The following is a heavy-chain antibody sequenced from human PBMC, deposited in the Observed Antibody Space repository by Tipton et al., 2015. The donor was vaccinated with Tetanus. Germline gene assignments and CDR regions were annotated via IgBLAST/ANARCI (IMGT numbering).Heavy chain of an antibody. CDR3: AREGAPRAFDI. V-gene: IGHV4-31*03. CDR1: GDSISSGGHY. J-gene: IGHJ3*02. Sequence: TLSLTCSVSGDSISSGGHYWGWIRRHPGKGLEWIGNIHYSGSTFYNPSLKSRVTISVDTSKNQFSLKLNSVTAADTAVYYCAREGAPRAFDIWGQGTMVTVSS. CDR2: IHYSGST.